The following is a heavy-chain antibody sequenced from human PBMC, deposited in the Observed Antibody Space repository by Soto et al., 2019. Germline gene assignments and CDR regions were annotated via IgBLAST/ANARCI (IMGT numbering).Heavy chain of an antibody. J-gene: IGHJ4*02. CDR2: INHSGST. Sequence: QVQLQQWGAGLLKPSETLSLTCAVYGGSFSGYYWTWIRQPPGTGLEWIGEINHSGSTNYNPSLKSRVTISVDTSKNQFSLKLTSVTAADTAVYYCARDKITGLCDYWGQGTRVTVSS. V-gene: IGHV4-34*01. D-gene: IGHD2-8*02. CDR3: ARDKITGLCDY. CDR1: GGSFSGYY.